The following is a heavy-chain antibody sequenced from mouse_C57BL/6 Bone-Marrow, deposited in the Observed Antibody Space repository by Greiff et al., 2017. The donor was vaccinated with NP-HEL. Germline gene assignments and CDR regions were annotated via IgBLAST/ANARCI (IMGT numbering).Heavy chain of an antibody. CDR3: ARYYGSSYYFDY. J-gene: IGHJ2*01. CDR1: GYAFRSYW. Sequence: VQLQQSGAELVKPGASVKISCKASGYAFRSYWMNWVKQRPGKGLEWIGQLYPGAGDTNYNGKFKGKATLTADKSSSTAYMQLSSLTSEDSAVYFCARYYGSSYYFDYWGQGTTLTVSS. D-gene: IGHD1-1*01. CDR2: LYPGAGDT. V-gene: IGHV1-80*01.